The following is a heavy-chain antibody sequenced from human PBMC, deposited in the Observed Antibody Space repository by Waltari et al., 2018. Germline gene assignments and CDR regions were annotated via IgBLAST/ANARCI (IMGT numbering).Heavy chain of an antibody. Sequence: QVQLVQSGAEVKKPGASVKVSCKASGYTFTGYYMHWVRQAPGQGLEWMGLNNPKNGCTNYAQKFQGRVTMTRDTSISTAYMGPGRLRSDGTAVYYCARGMTTVISRALGYWGQGTLVTVSS. D-gene: IGHD4-4*01. CDR2: NNPKNGCT. CDR3: ARGMTTVISRALGY. CDR1: GYTFTGYY. J-gene: IGHJ4*02. V-gene: IGHV1-2*02.